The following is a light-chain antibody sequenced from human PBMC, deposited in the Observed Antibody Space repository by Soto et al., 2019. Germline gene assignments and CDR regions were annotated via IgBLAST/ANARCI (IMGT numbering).Light chain of an antibody. CDR3: QQYYNWPLLT. CDR1: QSVSTS. V-gene: IGKV3D-15*01. J-gene: IGKJ4*01. Sequence: EVVMTQSPATLSVSPGERATLSCRASQSVSTSLAWYQHKPGQAPRLLIFGAFARATGIPARFSGGGSGTEFTLTISSLQSEDFAVYYCQQYYNWPLLTFGGGTKVEIK. CDR2: GAF.